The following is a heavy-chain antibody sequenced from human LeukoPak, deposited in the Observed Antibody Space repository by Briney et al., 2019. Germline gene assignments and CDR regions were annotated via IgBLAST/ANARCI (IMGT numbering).Heavy chain of an antibody. CDR3: AAVVYYGSGSYYTHDAFDI. Sequence: GASVKVSCKASGYTFTGYYMHWVRQAPGQGLEWMGWINPNSGDTNYAQKFQGRVTVTRDTSISTAYMELSRLRSDDTAVYYCAAVVYYGSGSYYTHDAFDIWGQGTMVTVSS. CDR1: GYTFTGYY. J-gene: IGHJ3*02. CDR2: INPNSGDT. D-gene: IGHD3-10*01. V-gene: IGHV1-2*02.